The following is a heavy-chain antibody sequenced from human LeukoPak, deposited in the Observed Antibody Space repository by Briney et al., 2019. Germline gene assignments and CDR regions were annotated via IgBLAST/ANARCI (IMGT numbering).Heavy chain of an antibody. D-gene: IGHD3-22*01. J-gene: IGHJ6*02. V-gene: IGHV3-7*01. Sequence: GGSLRLSCAASGFTFSSYWMSWVSQPPGKGMGWVANIKLDGSEKYYVDSVKGRFTISRDNAKNSLYLQMNSLRAEDTAVYYCARDKGYYDSSSSYYYGMDVWGQGTTVTVSS. CDR2: IKLDGSEK. CDR3: ARDKGYYDSSSSYYYGMDV. CDR1: GFTFSSYW.